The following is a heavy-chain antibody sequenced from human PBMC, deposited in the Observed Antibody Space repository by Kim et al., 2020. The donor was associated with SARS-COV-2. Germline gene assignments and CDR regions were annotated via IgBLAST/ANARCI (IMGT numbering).Heavy chain of an antibody. CDR3: TNERY. CDR1: GFTFGDYA. Sequence: GGSLRLSCRSSGFTFGDYAINWVRQAPGKGLEWVGFIRDKAHGGTPDYAASLRGRFAISRDDSKSIAYLQMNSLKTEDTAVYYCTNERYWGQGTLVTV. J-gene: IGHJ4*02. V-gene: IGHV3-49*04. CDR2: IRDKAHGGTP.